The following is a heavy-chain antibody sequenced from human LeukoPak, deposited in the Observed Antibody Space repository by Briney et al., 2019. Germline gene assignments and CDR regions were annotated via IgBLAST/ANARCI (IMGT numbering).Heavy chain of an antibody. CDR1: GGSFSDYY. CDR3: ARKGTTGTTLAYFDL. D-gene: IGHD1-1*01. V-gene: IGHV4-34*01. Sequence: SETLSLTCAVYGGSFSDYYWNWIRQPPGKGLEWIGEINHSGSTNYNPSLKSRVTISVVTSKNQFSLKLSSVTAADTAVYYCARKGTTGTTLAYFDLWGRGTLVTVSS. J-gene: IGHJ2*01. CDR2: INHSGST.